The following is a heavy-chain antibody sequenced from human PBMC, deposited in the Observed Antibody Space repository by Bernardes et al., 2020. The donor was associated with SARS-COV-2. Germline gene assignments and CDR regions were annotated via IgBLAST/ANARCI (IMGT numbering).Heavy chain of an antibody. CDR3: ARDLSHLVRRGFDL. J-gene: IGHJ2*01. V-gene: IGHV4-59*01. CDR1: GGSIGSSY. CDR2: IYYSGST. D-gene: IGHD3-10*01. Sequence: SETLPLTCTVSGGSIGSSYWAWIRQPPGQGLEWIGYIYYSGSTNYNPSLKSRVTISVDRSQNQFSLNLSSVTPADTAVYYCARDLSHLVRRGFDLWGRGTLVTVSS.